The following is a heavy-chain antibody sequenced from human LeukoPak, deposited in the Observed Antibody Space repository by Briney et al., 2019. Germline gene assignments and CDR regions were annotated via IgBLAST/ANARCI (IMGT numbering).Heavy chain of an antibody. V-gene: IGHV4-34*01. J-gene: IGHJ5*02. CDR2: INHSGST. Sequence: SETLSLTCAVYGGSFSGYYWSWIRQPPGKGLEWIGEINHSGSTNYNPSLESRVTISVDTSKNQFSLKLSSVTAADTAVYYCARTNGRKSWFDPWGQGTLVTVSS. CDR1: GGSFSGYY. D-gene: IGHD1-1*01. CDR3: ARTNGRKSWFDP.